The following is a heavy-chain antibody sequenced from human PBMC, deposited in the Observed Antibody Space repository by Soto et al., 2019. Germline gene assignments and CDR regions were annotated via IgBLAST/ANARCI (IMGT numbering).Heavy chain of an antibody. J-gene: IGHJ3*02. D-gene: IGHD4-17*01. Sequence: SETLSLTCSVSGGSVSSVNDYWSWIRQPPGKGLEWIGYIYYSGSTNYNPSLKSRVTISVDTSKNQFSLKLSSVTAADTAVYYCARYGCLTRNDAFDIWAQGTMVTVS. CDR1: GGSVSSVNDY. CDR3: ARYGCLTRNDAFDI. CDR2: IYYSGST. V-gene: IGHV4-61*01.